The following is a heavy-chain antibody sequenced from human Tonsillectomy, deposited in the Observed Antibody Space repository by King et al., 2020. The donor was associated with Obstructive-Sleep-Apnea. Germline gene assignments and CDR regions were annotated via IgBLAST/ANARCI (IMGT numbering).Heavy chain of an antibody. V-gene: IGHV4-34*01. CDR3: ARVLGAAGPDYYFDY. CDR1: GGSFSDYY. CDR2: INHSGST. D-gene: IGHD1-26*01. Sequence: VQLQQWGTGLLKPSETLSLTCAVYGGSFSDYYWSWIREPPGKELEWIGEINHSGSTNFNPSLKSRVTISVETPRNQFSLKVHSVTAAATAVYYCARVLGAAGPDYYFDYWGQGTLVTVSS. J-gene: IGHJ4*02.